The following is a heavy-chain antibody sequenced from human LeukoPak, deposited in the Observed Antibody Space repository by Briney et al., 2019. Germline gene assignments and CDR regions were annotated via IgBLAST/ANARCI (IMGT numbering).Heavy chain of an antibody. CDR3: ARRAMNRHYGSGSSHVDY. V-gene: IGHV4-4*02. D-gene: IGHD3-10*01. CDR1: GGSISSSNW. Sequence: KTSETLSLTCAVSGGSISSSNWWSWVRQPPGKGLEWIGEIYHSGSTNYNPSLKSRVTISVDTSKNQFSLKLSSVTAADTAVYYCARRAMNRHYGSGSSHVDYWGQGTLVTVSS. CDR2: IYHSGST. J-gene: IGHJ4*02.